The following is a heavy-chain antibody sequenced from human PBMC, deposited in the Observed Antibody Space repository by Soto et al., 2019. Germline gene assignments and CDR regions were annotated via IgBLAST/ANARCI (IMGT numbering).Heavy chain of an antibody. CDR1: GFTFSSYG. CDR3: AKDMAVVVATHGPFGY. Sequence: QVQLVESGGGVVQPGRSLRLSCAASGFTFSSYGMHWVRQAPGKGLEWVAVISYDGSNKYYADSVKGRFTISRDNSKNTLYLQMNSLRAEDTAVYYCAKDMAVVVATHGPFGYWGQGTLVTVSS. CDR2: ISYDGSNK. D-gene: IGHD3-22*01. V-gene: IGHV3-30*18. J-gene: IGHJ4*02.